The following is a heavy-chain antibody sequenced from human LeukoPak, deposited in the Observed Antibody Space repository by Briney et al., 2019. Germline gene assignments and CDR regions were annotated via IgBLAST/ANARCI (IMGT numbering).Heavy chain of an antibody. CDR3: AKDSEVVAPDY. J-gene: IGHJ4*02. Sequence: GGSLRLSCAASGFTFSSYGMHWVRQAPGKGLEWVAVISYDGSNKYYADSVKGRFTISRDNSKNTLYLQMNSLRAEDTAVYYCAKDSEVVAPDYWGQGTLVTVSS. CDR2: ISYDGSNK. CDR1: GFTFSSYG. D-gene: IGHD3-22*01. V-gene: IGHV3-30*18.